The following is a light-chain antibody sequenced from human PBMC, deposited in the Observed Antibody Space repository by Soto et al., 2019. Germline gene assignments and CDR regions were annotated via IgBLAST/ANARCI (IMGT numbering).Light chain of an antibody. CDR2: DAS. J-gene: IGKJ2*01. Sequence: ELVLTQSPGTLSLSPGERATLSCRASQRISNSYLAWYQQKPGQAPRLLLYDASSRATGIPDRVSGSGSGTYFTLTISRLEPEDFAVYYCQQYARPPFAFGQGTKVEIK. V-gene: IGKV3-20*01. CDR1: QRISNSY. CDR3: QQYARPPFA.